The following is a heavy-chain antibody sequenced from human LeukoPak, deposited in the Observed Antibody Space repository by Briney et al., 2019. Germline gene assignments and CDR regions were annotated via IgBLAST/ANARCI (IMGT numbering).Heavy chain of an antibody. V-gene: IGHV5-10-1*01. CDR2: IEPRDSYT. CDR1: GYSFTTSW. Sequence: GESLRISCRGSGYSFTTSWIDWVRQMPGKGLEWMGRIEPRDSYTNYRPSFQGHVTISAEKSISTAYLQWSSLKASDTAMYYCARRQTGTYYYGMDVWGKGTTVTVSS. D-gene: IGHD3-10*01. CDR3: ARRQTGTYYYGMDV. J-gene: IGHJ6*04.